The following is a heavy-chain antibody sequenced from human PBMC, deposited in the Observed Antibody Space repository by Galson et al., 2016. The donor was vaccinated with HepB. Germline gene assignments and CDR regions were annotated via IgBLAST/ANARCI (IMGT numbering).Heavy chain of an antibody. CDR2: ISSSGSTI. CDR1: GFTFSSYD. V-gene: IGHV3-48*03. J-gene: IGHJ4*02. D-gene: IGHD3-10*01. CDR3: AREHPHTMVRGALDY. Sequence: SLRLSCAASGFTFSSYDMNWVRQAPGKGLEWVSYISSSGSTIYYADSVKVRFTISRDNAKNSLYLQMNSLRAEDKAVYYCAREHPHTMVRGALDYWGQGTLVTVSS.